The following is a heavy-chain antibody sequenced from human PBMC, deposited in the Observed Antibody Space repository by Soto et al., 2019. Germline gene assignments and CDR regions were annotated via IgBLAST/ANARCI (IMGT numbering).Heavy chain of an antibody. CDR1: GFTFSSYG. CDR3: ARDHDYDILTGYYKRRGWFDP. Sequence: GGSLRLSCAASGFTFSSYGMHWVRQAPGKGLEWVAVIWYDGSNKYYADSVKGRFTISRDNSKNTLYLQMNSLRAEDTAVYYCARDHDYDILTGYYKRRGWFDPWGQGTLVTVSS. J-gene: IGHJ5*02. CDR2: IWYDGSNK. V-gene: IGHV3-33*01. D-gene: IGHD3-9*01.